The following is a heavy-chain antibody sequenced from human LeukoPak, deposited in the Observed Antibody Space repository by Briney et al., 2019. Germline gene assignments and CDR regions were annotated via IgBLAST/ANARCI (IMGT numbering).Heavy chain of an antibody. CDR1: GGTFSSYA. CDR2: IIPIFGTA. D-gene: IGHD3-3*01. V-gene: IGHV1-69*06. Sequence: ASVKVSCKASGGTFSSYAISWVRQAPGQGLEWMGGIIPIFGTANYAQKFQGRVTITADKSTSTAYMELSSLRSEDTAVYYCARDRASRTFTYYDFWSGKGSRGPYNWFDPWGQGTLVTVSS. CDR3: ARDRASRTFTYYDFWSGKGSRGPYNWFDP. J-gene: IGHJ5*02.